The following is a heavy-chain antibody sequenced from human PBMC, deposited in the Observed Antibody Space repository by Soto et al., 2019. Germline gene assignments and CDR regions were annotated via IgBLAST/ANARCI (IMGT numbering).Heavy chain of an antibody. CDR1: GFTFSSYW. Sequence: PGGSLRLSCAASGFTFSSYWMHWVRQAPGKGLVWVSRINSDGSSTSYADSVKGRFTISRDNAKNTLYLQMNSLRAEDTAVYYCAKEFRYGSGSYYPVWGKGTTVTVSS. D-gene: IGHD3-10*01. J-gene: IGHJ6*04. V-gene: IGHV3-74*01. CDR2: INSDGSST. CDR3: AKEFRYGSGSYYPV.